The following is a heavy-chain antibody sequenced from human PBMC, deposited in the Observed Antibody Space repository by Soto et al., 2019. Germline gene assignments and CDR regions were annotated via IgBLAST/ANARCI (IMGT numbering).Heavy chain of an antibody. V-gene: IGHV3-30*03. J-gene: IGHJ4*02. CDR2: ISYDGSEK. Sequence: GGSLRLSCAGSGFTFSTYGIHWVRQAPGKGLEWVALISYDGSEKYYADSVKGRFTISRDNSKNTVYLQMRSLRAEDTAVYYCAREERTFSLDFWGQGTQVTVSS. CDR3: AREERTFSLDF. CDR1: GFTFSTYG.